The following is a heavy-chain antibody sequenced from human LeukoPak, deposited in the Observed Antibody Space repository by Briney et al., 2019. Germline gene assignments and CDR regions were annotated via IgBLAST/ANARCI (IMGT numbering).Heavy chain of an antibody. CDR1: GFTFSSYW. Sequence: GGSLRLSCAASGFTFSSYWMSWVRQAPGRGLEWVANIKQDGSEKYYVDSVKGRFTISRDNAKKLLYLQMNSLGAEDTAVYYCARAIFDHYYYYMDVWGRGTTITISS. D-gene: IGHD3-9*01. J-gene: IGHJ6*03. CDR2: IKQDGSEK. CDR3: ARAIFDHYYYYMDV. V-gene: IGHV3-7*04.